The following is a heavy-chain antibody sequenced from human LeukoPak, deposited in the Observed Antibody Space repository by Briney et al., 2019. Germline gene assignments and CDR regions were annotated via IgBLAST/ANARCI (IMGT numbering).Heavy chain of an antibody. CDR3: TTTGDHDAFDI. V-gene: IGHV3-73*01. J-gene: IGHJ3*02. D-gene: IGHD7-27*01. Sequence: GGSLRLSCAASGLTFSGAAMHGVRQASGKGLEWVGRIRSKVNTYATAYAASVKDRFTLYRDDSKTTAYLQMNSLQTEDTAVYYCTTTGDHDAFDIWGQGTMVTVSS. CDR2: IRSKVNTYAT. CDR1: GLTFSGAA.